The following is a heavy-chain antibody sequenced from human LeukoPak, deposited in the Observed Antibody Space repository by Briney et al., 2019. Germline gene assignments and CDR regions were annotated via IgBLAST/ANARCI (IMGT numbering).Heavy chain of an antibody. D-gene: IGHD4-23*01. CDR3: AKGLYGGRDNWFDP. J-gene: IGHJ5*02. CDR1: GFTFSSYG. CDR2: ISGSGGST. Sequence: PGGSLRLSCAASGFTFSSYGMHWVRQAPGKGLEWVSAISGSGGSTYYADSVKGRFTISRDNSKNTLYLQMNSLRAEDTAVYYCAKGLYGGRDNWFDPWGQGTLVTVSS. V-gene: IGHV3-23*01.